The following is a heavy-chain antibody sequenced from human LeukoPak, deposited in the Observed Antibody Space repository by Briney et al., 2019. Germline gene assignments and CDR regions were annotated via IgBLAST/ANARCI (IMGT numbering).Heavy chain of an antibody. V-gene: IGHV5-51*01. CDR2: IYPGDSDT. J-gene: IGHJ4*02. Sequence: RAGESLKISCKGSGYSFTSYWIGWVRQMPGKGLEWMGIIYPGDSDTRYSPSFQGQVTISADKSISTAYLQWSSLKASDTAMYYCARLKYCTNGVCELGDYWGQGTLVTVSS. CDR1: GYSFTSYW. D-gene: IGHD2-8*01. CDR3: ARLKYCTNGVCELGDY.